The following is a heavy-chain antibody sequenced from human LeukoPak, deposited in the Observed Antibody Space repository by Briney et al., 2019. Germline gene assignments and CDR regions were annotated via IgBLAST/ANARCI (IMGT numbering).Heavy chain of an antibody. Sequence: GGSLRLSYVASGFIFSSFGMHWVRQAPGKGLEWVAIIWYDGSKSFYSDSVKGRFTVSRDNSKNTLYLEMSTMRGEDTAVYYCAKDKMVEKWELGDGVDLWGQGTMVTVSS. V-gene: IGHV3-33*06. CDR1: GFIFSSFG. J-gene: IGHJ3*01. D-gene: IGHD1-26*01. CDR2: IWYDGSKS. CDR3: AKDKMVEKWELGDGVDL.